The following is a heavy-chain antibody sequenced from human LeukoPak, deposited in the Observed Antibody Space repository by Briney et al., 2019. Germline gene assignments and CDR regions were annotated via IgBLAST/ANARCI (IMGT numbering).Heavy chain of an antibody. CDR2: IYYSGST. Sequence: PSETLSLTCTVSGGSITSYHWSWIRQPPGKGLEWIGYIYYSGSTNYNPSLKSRVTISVDTSKNQFSLKLNSVTAADTAMYYCARYYDSGSRIDYWGQGTLVAVSS. D-gene: IGHD3-10*01. V-gene: IGHV4-59*01. CDR1: GGSITSYH. CDR3: ARYYDSGSRIDY. J-gene: IGHJ4*02.